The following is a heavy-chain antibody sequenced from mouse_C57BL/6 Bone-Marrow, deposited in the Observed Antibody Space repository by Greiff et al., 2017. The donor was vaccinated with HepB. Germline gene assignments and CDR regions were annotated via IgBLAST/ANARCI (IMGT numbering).Heavy chain of an antibody. J-gene: IGHJ3*01. CDR3: AKSYVGWLAY. Sequence: QVQLQQSGAELARPGASVKLSCKASGYTFTSYGISWVKQSTGQGLEWIGEIYPRSGNTYYNEKFKGKATLTADKSSSTAYMELRSLTSEDSAVYFCAKSYVGWLAYWGQGTLVTVSA. CDR2: IYPRSGNT. CDR1: GYTFTSYG. D-gene: IGHD1-1*01. V-gene: IGHV1-81*01.